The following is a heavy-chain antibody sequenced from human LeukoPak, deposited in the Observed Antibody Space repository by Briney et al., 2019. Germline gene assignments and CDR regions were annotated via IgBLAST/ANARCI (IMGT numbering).Heavy chain of an antibody. J-gene: IGHJ5*02. CDR3: AREQKFDWFDP. Sequence: PGGSLRLSCAASGFTFSTYSMNWVRQAPGKGLEWVSYISSSSSYIYYADSVKGRFTISRDNAKNSLYLQMNSLRAEDTAVYYCAREQKFDWFDPWGQGTLVTVSS. V-gene: IGHV3-21*05. CDR1: GFTFSTYS. CDR2: ISSSSSYI.